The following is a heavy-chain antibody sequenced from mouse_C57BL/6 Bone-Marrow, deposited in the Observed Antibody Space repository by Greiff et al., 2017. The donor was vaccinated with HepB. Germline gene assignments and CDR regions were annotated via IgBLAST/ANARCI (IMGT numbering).Heavy chain of an antibody. J-gene: IGHJ2*01. CDR1: GFNIKDDY. Sequence: EVKLMESGAELVRPGASVKLSCTASGFNIKDDYMHWVKQRPEQGLEWIGWIDPENGDTEYASKFQGKATITADTSSNTAYLQLSSLTSEDTAVYYCTVLGYYFDYWGQGTTLTVSS. CDR2: IDPENGDT. CDR3: TVLGYYFDY. D-gene: IGHD1-1*01. V-gene: IGHV14-4*01.